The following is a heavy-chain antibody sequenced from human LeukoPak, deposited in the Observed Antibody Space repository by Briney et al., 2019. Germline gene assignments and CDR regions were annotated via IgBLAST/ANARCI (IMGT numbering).Heavy chain of an antibody. J-gene: IGHJ6*02. V-gene: IGHV3-7*03. Sequence: GGSLRLSCAASGFTFSNYWMTWVRQAPGKGLEWVANINRDGSERYYVDSVKGRFTISRDDAKSSLYLQINSLRAEDTAVYYCARRNAMDVWGQGTTVIVFS. CDR2: INRDGSER. CDR1: GFTFSNYW. CDR3: ARRNAMDV.